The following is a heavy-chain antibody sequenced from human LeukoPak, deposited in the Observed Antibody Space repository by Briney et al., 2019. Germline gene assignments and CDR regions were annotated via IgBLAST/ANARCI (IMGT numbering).Heavy chain of an antibody. D-gene: IGHD3-22*01. CDR3: ARGMGITMIDY. Sequence: GGSLRLSCAASGFTFSSYSMNWVRQAPGKGLEWVSSISSSSYIYYADSVKGRFTISRDNAKNSLYLQMNSLRAEDTAVCYCARGMGITMIDYWGQGTLVTVSS. CDR1: GFTFSSYS. CDR2: ISSSSYI. J-gene: IGHJ4*02. V-gene: IGHV3-21*01.